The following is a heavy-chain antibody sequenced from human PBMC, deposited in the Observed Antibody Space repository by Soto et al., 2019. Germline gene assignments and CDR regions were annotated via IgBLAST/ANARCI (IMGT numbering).Heavy chain of an antibody. CDR2: IYYSGNA. V-gene: IGHV4-31*03. CDR1: GGSVSSGSYY. J-gene: IGHJ5*02. Sequence: SETLSITCTVSGGSVSSGSYYWSWIRQPPGKGLEWIGYIYYSGNAYYNPSLKSRVTISVDTSKNQFSLKLTSVTAADTAVYYCARSVLPWGQGTLVTVSS. CDR3: ARSVLP.